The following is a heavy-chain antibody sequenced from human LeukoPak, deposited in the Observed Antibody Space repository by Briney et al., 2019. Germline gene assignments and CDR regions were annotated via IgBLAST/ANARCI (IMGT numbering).Heavy chain of an antibody. Sequence: SETLSLTCTVSGGSISGNTYYWGWIRQPPGKGLEWIGSMFYNGSPYYNPSLKSRVTISVDTSNNQFSLRVSSVTAADTAVSYCARRRGYSGSYYYFDYWGQGTLVTVSS. CDR3: ARRRGYSGSYYYFDY. CDR2: MFYNGSP. V-gene: IGHV4-39*01. D-gene: IGHD6-13*01. J-gene: IGHJ4*02. CDR1: GGSISGNTYY.